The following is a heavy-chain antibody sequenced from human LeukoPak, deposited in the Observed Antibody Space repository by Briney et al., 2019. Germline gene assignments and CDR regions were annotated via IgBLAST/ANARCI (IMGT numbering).Heavy chain of an antibody. D-gene: IGHD2-2*03. Sequence: GGSLRLSCAASGFTFSDYWMTWVRQAPGKGLEWVATIKQDGSQKHYGDSVKGRFAISRDNAKNSMYLQMNSLRADDTAVYYCTSPPLGYCSSTTCRFDYWGQGTLVTVSS. J-gene: IGHJ4*02. V-gene: IGHV3-7*01. CDR1: GFTFSDYW. CDR3: TSPPLGYCSSTTCRFDY. CDR2: IKQDGSQK.